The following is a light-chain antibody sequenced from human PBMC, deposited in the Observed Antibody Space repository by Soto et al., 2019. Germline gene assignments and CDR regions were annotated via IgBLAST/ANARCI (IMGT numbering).Light chain of an antibody. V-gene: IGLV1-40*01. J-gene: IGLJ3*02. Sequence: QSVLTQPPSVSGAPGQRVTISCTGTSSDIGAGSDVHWYQQLPGAAPKLLIYGDTFRPSGVSDRFSGSKSGTSASLTITGLQPEDEAHYYCQSYDTSLSAHLVFGEGTKLTVL. CDR2: GDT. CDR1: SSDIGAGSD. CDR3: QSYDTSLSAHLV.